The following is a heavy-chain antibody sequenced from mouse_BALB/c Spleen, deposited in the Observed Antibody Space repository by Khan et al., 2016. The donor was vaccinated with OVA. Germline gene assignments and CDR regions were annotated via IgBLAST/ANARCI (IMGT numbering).Heavy chain of an antibody. D-gene: IGHD2-3*01. Sequence: VQLKESGPGLVNPSQSLSLTCTVTGYSITSDYAWNWIRQFPGNKLEWMGYINYSGSTNYNPALKSRISITQDPSKNQSFLQLNSVPTEDTATYNCARDGSRYNYAMDYWGQGTSVTVSS. CDR3: ARDGSRYNYAMDY. J-gene: IGHJ4*01. CDR1: GYSITSDYA. V-gene: IGHV3-2*02. CDR2: INYSGST.